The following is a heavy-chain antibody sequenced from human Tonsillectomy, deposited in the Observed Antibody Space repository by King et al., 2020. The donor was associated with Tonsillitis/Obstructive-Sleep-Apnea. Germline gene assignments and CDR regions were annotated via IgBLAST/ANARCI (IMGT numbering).Heavy chain of an antibody. Sequence: VQLVESGGGLVKPGGSLRLSCAASGFTFSSYSMNWVRQAPGKGLEWVSSISSSSSYKYYADSVKGRFTISRDNAKNSLYLQMNSLRAEDTAVYYCASLRSTVQGVIIHAYDAFDIWGQGTLVTVSS. CDR2: ISSSSSYK. CDR1: GFTFSSYS. J-gene: IGHJ3*02. D-gene: IGHD3-10*01. V-gene: IGHV3-21*01. CDR3: ASLRSTVQGVIIHAYDAFDI.